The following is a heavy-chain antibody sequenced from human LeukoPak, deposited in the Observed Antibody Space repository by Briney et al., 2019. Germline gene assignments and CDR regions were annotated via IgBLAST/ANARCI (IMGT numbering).Heavy chain of an antibody. CDR3: ASSMAYNCLDY. V-gene: IGHV3-33*01. CDR1: GFTFSSYV. CDR2: IWNDGSNN. J-gene: IGHJ4*02. Sequence: GRSLRLSCAASGFTFSSYVMHWVRQAPGKGLEWVAVIWNDGSNNYYADFVKGRFTISRDNAKNTLYLQMNSLRPEDTAVYYCASSMAYNCLDYWGQGTLVTVSS. D-gene: IGHD5-24*01.